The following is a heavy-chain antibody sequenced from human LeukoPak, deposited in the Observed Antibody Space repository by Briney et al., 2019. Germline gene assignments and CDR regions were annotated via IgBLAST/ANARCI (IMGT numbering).Heavy chain of an antibody. CDR2: INPKTGGT. CDR3: ARTYYDILTGYPF. CDR1: GYTFTSYG. J-gene: IGHJ4*02. V-gene: IGHV1-2*02. D-gene: IGHD3-9*01. Sequence: ASVKVSCKASGYTFTSYGISWVRQAPGQGFEWMGWINPKTGGTDYAQKFQGRVTMTRDTSINTAYMELARLRSDDTAVYYCARTYYDILTGYPFWGQGTLVTVSS.